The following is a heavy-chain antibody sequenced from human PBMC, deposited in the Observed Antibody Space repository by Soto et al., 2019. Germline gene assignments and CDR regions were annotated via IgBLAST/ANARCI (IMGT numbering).Heavy chain of an antibody. CDR2: INHSGST. V-gene: IGHV4-39*07. CDR1: GGSISSGYYY. D-gene: IGHD1-7*01. J-gene: IGHJ6*02. CDR3: ARGLFWNYGDV. Sequence: PSETLSLTCSVSGGSISSGYYYWSWIRQPPGKGLEWIGEINHSGSTNYNPSLKSRVTISVDTSKNQFSLKLSSVTAADTAVYYCARGLFWNYGDVWGQGTTVTVSS.